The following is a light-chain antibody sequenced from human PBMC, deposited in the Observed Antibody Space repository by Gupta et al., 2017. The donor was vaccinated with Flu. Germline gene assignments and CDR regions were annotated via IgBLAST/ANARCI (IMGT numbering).Light chain of an antibody. CDR2: AAS. CDR1: QSISSY. Sequence: PSSLSASVGDRVTITCRASQSISSYLHWYQQKPGKAPKLLIYAASSLQSGVPSRFSGSGSGTDFTLTISRLQPEDFATYYCQQSYSTPSTFGHGTKVEIK. V-gene: IGKV1-39*01. CDR3: QQSYSTPST. J-gene: IGKJ1*01.